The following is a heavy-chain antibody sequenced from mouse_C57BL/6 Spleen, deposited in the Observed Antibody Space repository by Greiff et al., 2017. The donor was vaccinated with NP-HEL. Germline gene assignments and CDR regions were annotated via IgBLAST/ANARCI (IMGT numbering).Heavy chain of an antibody. Sequence: VKLVESGPELVKPGASVKISCKASGYAFSSSWMNWVKQRPGKGLEWIGRIYPGDGDTNYNGKFKGKATLTADKSSSTAYMQLSSLTSEDSAVYFCARDYGSREGSWFAYWGQGTLVTVSA. D-gene: IGHD1-1*01. V-gene: IGHV1-82*01. CDR3: ARDYGSREGSWFAY. J-gene: IGHJ3*01. CDR2: IYPGDGDT. CDR1: GYAFSSSW.